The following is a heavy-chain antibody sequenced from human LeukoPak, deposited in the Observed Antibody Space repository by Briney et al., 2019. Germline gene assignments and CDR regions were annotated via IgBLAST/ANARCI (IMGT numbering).Heavy chain of an antibody. J-gene: IGHJ4*02. CDR3: ARVSFTYGPLDS. Sequence: KPSETLSLTCTVSGGSISSYYWSWIRQPPGKGLEWIGYIYYSGSTNYNPSLKSRLIISADTSMTQFSLRLRSVTAADTAVYYCARVSFTYGPLDSWGPGILVTVSS. D-gene: IGHD4-17*01. CDR1: GGSISSYY. V-gene: IGHV4-59*12. CDR2: IYYSGST.